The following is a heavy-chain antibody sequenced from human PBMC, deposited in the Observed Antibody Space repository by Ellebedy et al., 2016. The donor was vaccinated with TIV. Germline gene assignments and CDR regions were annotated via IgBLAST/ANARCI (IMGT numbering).Heavy chain of an antibody. CDR3: ARSKRTATSYFYEMDV. CDR2: VSNSGDST. J-gene: IGHJ6*02. D-gene: IGHD2-21*02. V-gene: IGHV3-23*01. CDR1: GFTFTNYA. Sequence: GESLKISCAASGFTFTNYAMNWVRQAPGKGLEGVSAVSNSGDSTYYADSVKGRFTISRDDSKNSLYLQIDSLQTEDAAVYYCARSKRTATSYFYEMDVWGQGTSVTVSS.